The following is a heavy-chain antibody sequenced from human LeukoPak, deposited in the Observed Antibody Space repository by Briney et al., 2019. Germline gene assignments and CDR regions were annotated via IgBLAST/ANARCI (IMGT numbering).Heavy chain of an antibody. CDR2: IKSKGDGGTT. J-gene: IGHJ4*02. CDR1: GFTFTQAW. D-gene: IGHD6-19*01. CDR3: TTGARRTAVGDTPPTLDY. Sequence: ASGFTFTQAWMYWVRQAPGEGLEWVGRIKSKGDGGTTDYAAPVKGRFTISRDDSENRLYLQMSSLTTEDTAVYFCTTGARRTAVGDTPPTLDYWGQGTLVTVSA. V-gene: IGHV3-15*01.